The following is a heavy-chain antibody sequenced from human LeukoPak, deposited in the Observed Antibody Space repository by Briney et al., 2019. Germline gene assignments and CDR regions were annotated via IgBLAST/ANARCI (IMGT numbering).Heavy chain of an antibody. CDR2: INPSGGST. V-gene: IGHV1-46*01. CDR1: GYTFTSYY. Sequence: ASVKVSCKASGYTFTSYYMHWVRQAPGQGLEWMGIINPSGGSTSYAQKFQGRVTMTRDTSTSTVYMELSSQRSEDTAVYYCARGLRGGATTMYYYYGMDVWGQGTTVTVSS. J-gene: IGHJ6*02. D-gene: IGHD1-26*01. CDR3: ARGLRGGATTMYYYYGMDV.